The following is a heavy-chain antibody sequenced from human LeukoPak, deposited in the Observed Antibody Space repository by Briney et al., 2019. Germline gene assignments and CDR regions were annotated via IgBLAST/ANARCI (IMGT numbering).Heavy chain of an antibody. CDR2: IIPIFGTA. Sequence: ASVKVSCRASGGTFISYAISWVRQAPGQGLEWMGGIIPIFGTANYAQKFQGRVTITADESTSTAYMELSSLRSEDTAVYYRARGGGYSVKPFDYWGQGTLVAVSS. D-gene: IGHD6-25*01. V-gene: IGHV1-69*13. J-gene: IGHJ4*02. CDR3: ARGGGYSVKPFDY. CDR1: GGTFISYA.